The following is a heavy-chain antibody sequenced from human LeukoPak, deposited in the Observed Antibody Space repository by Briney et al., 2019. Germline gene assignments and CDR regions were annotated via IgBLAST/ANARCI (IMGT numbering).Heavy chain of an antibody. Sequence: GASLRLSCAASGFTFTSYAMTWVRQAPGKGLEWVSAISGGGASTYYADPLKGRFTISRDNSKNTLHLQMSSLRAEDTAVYYCAKARVRGVILPFDYWGQGALVTVSS. V-gene: IGHV3-23*01. CDR3: AKARVRGVILPFDY. CDR2: ISGGGAST. CDR1: GFTFTSYA. D-gene: IGHD3-10*01. J-gene: IGHJ4*02.